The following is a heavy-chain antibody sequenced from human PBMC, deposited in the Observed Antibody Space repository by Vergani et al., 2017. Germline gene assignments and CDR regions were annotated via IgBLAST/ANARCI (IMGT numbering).Heavy chain of an antibody. CDR2: VNPTGSR. V-gene: IGHV1-2*02. Sequence: LVQSGPEVKEPGASVKVSCLVSGYTFTDFFLAWVRQIPGERHEWMGWVNPTGSRRYAEQFEGRVTMTTDTSITTVFLEMTGLRSDDTAVYYCVRSRSFYFDNWVQGTLITVSS. CDR1: GYTFTDFF. J-gene: IGHJ4*02. CDR3: VRSRSFYFDN.